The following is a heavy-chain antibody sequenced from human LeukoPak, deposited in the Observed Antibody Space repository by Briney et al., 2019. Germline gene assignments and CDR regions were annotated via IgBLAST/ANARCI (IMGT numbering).Heavy chain of an antibody. CDR1: GYSFTTHW. D-gene: IGHD1-26*01. CDR3: ARHSGSYYIEYYFDY. V-gene: IGHV5-51*01. Sequence: GESLKISCKASGYSFTTHWIGWVRQMPGKGLEWMGIIYPGDSNIRYSPSFQGQVTISADKSISTAYLQWSSLKASDTAMYYCARHSGSYYIEYYFDYWGQGTLVTVSS. J-gene: IGHJ4*02. CDR2: IYPGDSNI.